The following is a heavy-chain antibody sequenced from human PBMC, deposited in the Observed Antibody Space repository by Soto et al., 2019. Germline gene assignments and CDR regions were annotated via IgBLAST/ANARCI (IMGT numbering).Heavy chain of an antibody. CDR3: ARDAPRDDCSSGSCYSSDYFDY. V-gene: IGHV1-69*01. CDR2: IIPIFGTA. CDR1: GGTFSSYA. Sequence: QVQLVQSGAEVKKPGSSVKVSCKASGGTFSSYAISWVRQAPGQGLEWMGGIIPIFGTANYAQKFQGRVTITADESTSTAYMELSSLRSEDTAVYYCARDAPRDDCSSGSCYSSDYFDYWGQGTLVTVSS. D-gene: IGHD2-15*01. J-gene: IGHJ4*02.